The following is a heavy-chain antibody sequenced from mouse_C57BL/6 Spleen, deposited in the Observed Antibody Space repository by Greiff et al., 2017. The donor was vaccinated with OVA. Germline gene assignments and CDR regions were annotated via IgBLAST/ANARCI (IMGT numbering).Heavy chain of an antibody. V-gene: IGHV5-17*01. CDR3: AGDYSFDY. CDR2: IRSGSSTI. CDR1: GFTFSDYG. Sequence: VPLQQSGGGLVKPGGSLKLSCAASGFTFSDYGMHWVRQAPEKGLAWVAYIRSGSSTIYYADTVKGRFTISRDKAKNTLCLQMTSLRAEETAMYYCAGDYSFDYWGQGTTLTVSS. J-gene: IGHJ2*01. D-gene: IGHD2-13*01.